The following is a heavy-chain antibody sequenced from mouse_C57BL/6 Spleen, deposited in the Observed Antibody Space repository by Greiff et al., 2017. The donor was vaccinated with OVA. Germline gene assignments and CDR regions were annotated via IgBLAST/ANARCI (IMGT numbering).Heavy chain of an antibody. CDR1: GYTFTDYY. CDR3: ARSGVYYGYDFAY. J-gene: IGHJ3*01. CDR2: INPNNGGT. Sequence: EVQLQQSGPELVKPGASVKISCKASGYTFTDYYMNWVKQSHGKSLEWIGDINPNNGGTSYNQKFKGKATLTVDKTSSTAYMELRSLTSEDSAVYYCARSGVYYGYDFAYWGQGTLVTVSA. D-gene: IGHD2-2*01. V-gene: IGHV1-26*01.